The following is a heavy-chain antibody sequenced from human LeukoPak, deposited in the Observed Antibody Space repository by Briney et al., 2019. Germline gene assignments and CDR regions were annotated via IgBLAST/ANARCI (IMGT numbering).Heavy chain of an antibody. D-gene: IGHD6-25*01. V-gene: IGHV1-2*02. CDR2: INPNSGNT. CDR1: GYTFTGYY. CDR3: AREGAAAEDVNWFDP. J-gene: IGHJ5*02. Sequence: VASVKVSRKASGYTFTGYYMHWVRQAPGQGLEWMGWINPNSGNTHYAQKFQDRVTMTRDTSISTAYMELNSLRSDDTAVYYCAREGAAAEDVNWFDPWGQGTLVTVSS.